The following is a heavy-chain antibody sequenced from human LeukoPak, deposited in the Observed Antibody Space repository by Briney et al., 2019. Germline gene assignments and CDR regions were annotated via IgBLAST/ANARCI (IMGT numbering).Heavy chain of an antibody. CDR1: GGSFSGYY. CDR2: INHSGST. D-gene: IGHD6-19*01. CDR3: ARANRPAPTAVIERGSAP. V-gene: IGHV4-34*01. J-gene: IGHJ5*02. Sequence: KPSETPSLTCAVYGGSFSGYYWSWIRQPPGKGLEWIGEINHSGSTNYNPSLKSRVTISVDTSKNQFSLKLSSVTAADTAVYYCARANRPAPTAVIERGSAPGGHGPLVTGSS.